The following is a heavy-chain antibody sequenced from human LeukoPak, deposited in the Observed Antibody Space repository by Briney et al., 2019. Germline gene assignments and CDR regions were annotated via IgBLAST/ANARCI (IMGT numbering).Heavy chain of an antibody. V-gene: IGHV3-11*04. CDR1: GFNFSDYY. Sequence: GGSLRLSCAASGFNFSDYYMSWIRQAPGKGLEWISYITSSGSTIYYADSVKGRFTISRDNAKNSLYLQMNSLRAEDTAVYYCAELGITMIGGVWGKGTTVTISS. CDR3: AELGITMIGGV. CDR2: ITSSGSTI. D-gene: IGHD3-10*02. J-gene: IGHJ6*04.